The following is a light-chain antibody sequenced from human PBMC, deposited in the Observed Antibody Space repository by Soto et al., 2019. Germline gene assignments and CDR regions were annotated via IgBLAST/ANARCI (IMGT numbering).Light chain of an antibody. CDR3: SLYSSNGSLI. CDR1: SSDVGNYNY. CDR2: DVN. J-gene: IGLJ1*01. V-gene: IGLV2-18*01. Sequence: QSVLTQPASVSGSPGQSITISCTGTSSDVGNYNYVSWYQQAPGTAPKLIIYDVNNRPSGAPDRFSGSTSGNTASLTISGLQAEDETDYFCSLYSSNGSLIFGPGTKVTVL.